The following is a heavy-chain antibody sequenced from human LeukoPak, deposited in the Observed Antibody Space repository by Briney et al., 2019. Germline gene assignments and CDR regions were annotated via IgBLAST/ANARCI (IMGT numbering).Heavy chain of an antibody. CDR1: GFTFSSYG. CDR2: INHSGST. CDR3: ARHVRILWYFDY. Sequence: GSLRLSCAASGFTFSSYGMSWIRQPPGKGLEWIGEINHSGSTNYNPSLKSRVTISVDTSKNQFSLKLSSVTAADTAVYYCARHVRILWYFDYWGQGTLVTVSS. D-gene: IGHD2-15*01. J-gene: IGHJ4*02. V-gene: IGHV4-34*01.